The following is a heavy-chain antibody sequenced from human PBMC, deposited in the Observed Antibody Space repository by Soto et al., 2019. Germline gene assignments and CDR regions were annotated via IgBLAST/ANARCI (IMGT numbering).Heavy chain of an antibody. V-gene: IGHV1-8*01. J-gene: IGHJ4*02. CDR2: MNPNSGNT. D-gene: IGHD4-17*01. Sequence: QVQLVQSGAEVKKPGASVKVSCKASGYTFTSYDINWVRQATVQGLEWMGWMNPNSGNTGYAQKFQGRVTTTMNTSISTDYMELSSLRSEDTAVYYCARSLPYGDYFDYWGQGTLVTVSS. CDR3: ARSLPYGDYFDY. CDR1: GYTFTSYD.